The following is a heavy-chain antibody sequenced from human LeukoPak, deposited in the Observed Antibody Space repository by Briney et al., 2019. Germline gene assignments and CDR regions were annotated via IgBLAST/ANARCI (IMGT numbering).Heavy chain of an antibody. Sequence: PGGSLRLSCAASGFPFTTYSMNWVRQAPGKGLEWVANIKQDGSEKYYVDSVKGRFTISRDNAKNSLYLQMNSLRAEDTAIYYCARGRGCSGTSCYFDYWGQGTLVTVSS. V-gene: IGHV3-7*05. CDR1: GFPFTTYS. CDR3: ARGRGCSGTSCYFDY. D-gene: IGHD2-2*01. J-gene: IGHJ4*02. CDR2: IKQDGSEK.